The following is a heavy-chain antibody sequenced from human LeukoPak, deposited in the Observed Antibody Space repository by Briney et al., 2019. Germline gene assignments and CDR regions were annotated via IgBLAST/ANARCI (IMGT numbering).Heavy chain of an antibody. CDR2: ISSSSSTI. CDR3: IKPCDSEQCLVI. V-gene: IGHV3-48*01. Sequence: GGSLRLSCAASGFTFSSYALNWVRQAPGKGLEWISYISSSSSTIYYTDSVKGRFTISRDSAKNSLYLQMNSLKTEDTAVYYCIKPCDSEQCLVIWGQGTLVTVSS. J-gene: IGHJ4*02. D-gene: IGHD6-19*01. CDR1: GFTFSSYA.